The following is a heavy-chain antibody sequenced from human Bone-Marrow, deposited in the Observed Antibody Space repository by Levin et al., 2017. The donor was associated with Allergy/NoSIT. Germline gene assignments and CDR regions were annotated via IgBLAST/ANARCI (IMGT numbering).Heavy chain of an antibody. J-gene: IGHJ4*02. CDR3: AMSIQLWSRPFDY. V-gene: IGHV4-61*01. CDR2: IYYTGTT. D-gene: IGHD5-18*01. Sequence: SETLSLTCSVSGTSVSVGSYYWNWIRQPPGKGLEWIGYIYYTGTTVYSPSLERRVTISADTSKNQFSLTLTSVTAADTAVYYCAMSIQLWSRPFDYWGQGNLVTVSS. CDR1: GTSVSVGSYY.